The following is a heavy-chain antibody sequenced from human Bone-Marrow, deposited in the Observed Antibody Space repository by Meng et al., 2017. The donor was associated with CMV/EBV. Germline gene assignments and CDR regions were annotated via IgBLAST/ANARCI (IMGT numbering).Heavy chain of an antibody. Sequence: GGPLRLSCAASGFTFSSYAMSWVRQAPGKGLEWVSTISGSGGTTYYADSVKGRFTISRDNSKNTLYLQMNSLRAEDTAVYYCAKEIITGTTAGLDYWGQGTLVTVSS. CDR1: GFTFSSYA. D-gene: IGHD1-7*01. CDR3: AKEIITGTTAGLDY. J-gene: IGHJ4*02. V-gene: IGHV3-23*01. CDR2: ISGSGGTT.